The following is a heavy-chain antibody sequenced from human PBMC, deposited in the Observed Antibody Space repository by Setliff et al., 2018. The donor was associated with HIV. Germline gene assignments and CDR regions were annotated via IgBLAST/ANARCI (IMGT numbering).Heavy chain of an antibody. CDR2: LYYSGNT. Sequence: PSETLSLTCTVSGASVNSHYWAWIRQPPGKGLEWIGSLYYSGNTNYNPSLKSRVTISADTSKNQFSLKLRSVTAADTAVYYCAGVLSSGYYDGPWGQGTQVTVSS. V-gene: IGHV4-59*02. CDR1: GASVNSHY. J-gene: IGHJ5*02. CDR3: AGVLSSGYYDGP. D-gene: IGHD3-22*01.